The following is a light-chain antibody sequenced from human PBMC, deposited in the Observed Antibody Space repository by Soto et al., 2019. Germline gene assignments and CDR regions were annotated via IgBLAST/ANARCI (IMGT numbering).Light chain of an antibody. CDR3: QVWDSSSDRPV. J-gene: IGLJ3*02. CDR2: YDS. V-gene: IGLV3-21*04. Sequence: YELTQTPSLSVSPEKTTSITCGGDNIGSQSVHWYQHKPGQAPILVMRYDSDRPSGIPERFSGSNSGNTATLTISRVEAGDEADYYCQVWDSSSDRPVFGGGTKLTVL. CDR1: NIGSQS.